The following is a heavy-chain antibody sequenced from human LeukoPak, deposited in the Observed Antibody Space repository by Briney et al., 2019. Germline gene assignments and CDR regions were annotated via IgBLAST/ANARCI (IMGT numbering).Heavy chain of an antibody. CDR3: AKVGITMTGLDYYYYYMDV. D-gene: IGHD3-22*01. V-gene: IGHV3-23*01. CDR1: GFTFSSYW. CDR2: ISGSGGST. Sequence: HPGGSLRLSCAASGFTFSSYWMHWVRQAPGKGREWVSAISGSGGSTYYADSVKGRFTISRDNSKNTLYLQMNSLRAEDTAVYYCAKVGITMTGLDYYYYYMDVWGKGTTVTISS. J-gene: IGHJ6*03.